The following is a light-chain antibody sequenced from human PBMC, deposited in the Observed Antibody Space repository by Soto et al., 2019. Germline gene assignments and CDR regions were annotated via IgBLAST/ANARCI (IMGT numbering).Light chain of an antibody. CDR1: QSVSNN. CDR2: GAS. J-gene: IGKJ4*01. Sequence: EIVMTQSPATLSVSPGERATLSCRASQSVSNNLAWYQQKRGQAPRLLIYGASTRATGIPDRFSGSGSGTEFTLTISSLQSEDFAVYYCQQYNTWSPLTFGGGTKVETK. V-gene: IGKV3-15*01. CDR3: QQYNTWSPLT.